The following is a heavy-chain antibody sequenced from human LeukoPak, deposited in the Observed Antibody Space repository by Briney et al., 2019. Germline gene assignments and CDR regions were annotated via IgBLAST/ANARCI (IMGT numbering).Heavy chain of an antibody. J-gene: IGHJ3*02. Sequence: GGSLRLSCAASGFTFRSYAMSWVRRAPGKGLEWVSGTSASGGSTYYADSVTGRSTISRDNSKNTLYLQMSGLRAEDTAVYYCAKDHFFDSSGYGHAYDIWGQGTMVTVSS. CDR3: AKDHFFDSSGYGHAYDI. V-gene: IGHV3-23*01. CDR1: GFTFRSYA. D-gene: IGHD3-22*01. CDR2: TSASGGST.